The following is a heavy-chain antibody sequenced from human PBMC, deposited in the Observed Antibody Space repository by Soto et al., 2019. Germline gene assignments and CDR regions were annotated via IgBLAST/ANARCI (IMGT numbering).Heavy chain of an antibody. Sequence: PPETLSLTFTVSGDSISSGGYYWSWIRQHPGKGLEWIGYIYYSGSTYYNPSLKSRVTISVDTSKNQFSLKLSSVTAADTAVYYCAREILEYSSSSHWFDPWGQGTLVTVSS. CDR1: GDSISSGGYY. CDR3: AREILEYSSSSHWFDP. D-gene: IGHD6-6*01. V-gene: IGHV4-31*03. J-gene: IGHJ5*02. CDR2: IYYSGST.